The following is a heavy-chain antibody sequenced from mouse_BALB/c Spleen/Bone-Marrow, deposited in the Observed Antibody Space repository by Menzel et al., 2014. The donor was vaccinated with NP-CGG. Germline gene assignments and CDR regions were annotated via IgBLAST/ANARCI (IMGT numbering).Heavy chain of an antibody. J-gene: IGHJ3*01. Sequence: QVQLQQSGPGLVQPSQSLSIPCTVSGFSLTSYGVHWVRQSPGKGLEWLGVIRRGGNTDYNAAFISRLSISKDNSKSQVFFKMNSLQANDAAIYYCARKLGDGYSFAYWGQGTLVTVSA. V-gene: IGHV2-2*02. CDR3: ARKLGDGYSFAY. D-gene: IGHD2-3*01. CDR1: GFSLTSYG. CDR2: IRRGGNT.